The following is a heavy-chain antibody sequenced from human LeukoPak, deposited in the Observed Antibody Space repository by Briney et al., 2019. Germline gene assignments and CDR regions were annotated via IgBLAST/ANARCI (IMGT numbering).Heavy chain of an antibody. CDR1: GFSFSDYY. D-gene: IGHD6-19*01. CDR3: AKDHHTSGWYLIDY. CDR2: ISSSSSHT. Sequence: PGGSLRLSCAASGFSFSDYYMTWIRQAPGKGLEWVSYISSSSSHTNYADSVKGRFTISRDNSKNSLYLQMNSLRAEDTAVYYCAKDHHTSGWYLIDYWGQGTLVTVSS. J-gene: IGHJ4*02. V-gene: IGHV3-11*06.